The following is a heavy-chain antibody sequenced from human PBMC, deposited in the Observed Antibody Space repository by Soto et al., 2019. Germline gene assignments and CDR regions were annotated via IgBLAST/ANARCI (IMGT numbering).Heavy chain of an antibody. Sequence: QAQLMQSVTEVKKPGASVTVSCKASGYTSAYFGISWVRQAPGQGLEGMGWVSGNNGASNPAPKVQGRIPRTLDTSTCVSDMALRSMRADDSAIYYCVRDQKYFRVNGNWFDSWGQGTLVSVSS. J-gene: IGHJ5*01. CDR1: GYTSAYFG. CDR3: VRDQKYFRVNGNWFDS. V-gene: IGHV1-18*04. CDR2: VSGNNGAS. D-gene: IGHD2-2*01.